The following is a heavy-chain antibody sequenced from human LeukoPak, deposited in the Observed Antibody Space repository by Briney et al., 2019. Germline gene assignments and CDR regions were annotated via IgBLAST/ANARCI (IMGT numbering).Heavy chain of an antibody. V-gene: IGHV3-7*01. CDR2: INRGGSDK. CDR1: GFTFSGHW. J-gene: IGHJ4*02. Sequence: PGGSVRLSSAASGFTFSGHWMSWVRQAPGKGLEWVANINRGGSDKYYVDSVKGRFTISRDNANNLLYLQMNSLRGEDTAVYYCTRDRSRAEDDWGQGTLVTVSS. D-gene: IGHD1-14*01. CDR3: TRDRSRAEDD.